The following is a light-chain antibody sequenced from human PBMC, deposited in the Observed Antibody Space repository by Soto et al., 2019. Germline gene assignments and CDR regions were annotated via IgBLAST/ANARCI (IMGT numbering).Light chain of an antibody. Sequence: QSVLTQSPSASASLGASVKLTCTLSSGHSSYAIAWHQQQPEKGPRYLMKLSSDGSHSKGDGIPDRFSGSSSGAERYLTRSSLQSEDEADYYCQTWDTGARVVFGGGTPLTVL. V-gene: IGLV4-69*01. J-gene: IGLJ2*01. CDR2: LSSDGSH. CDR3: QTWDTGARVV. CDR1: SGHSSYA.